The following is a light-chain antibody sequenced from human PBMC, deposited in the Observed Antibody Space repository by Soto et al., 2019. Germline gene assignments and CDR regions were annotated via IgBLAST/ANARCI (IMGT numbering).Light chain of an antibody. CDR1: SSDVGGYNY. J-gene: IGLJ1*01. V-gene: IGLV2-14*01. Sequence: QSALTQPASVSGSPGQSITISCTGTSSDVGGYNYVSWYQQHPGKAPKLMIYDVSNRPSGVSNRFSGSKSGNTASLTISGLQAEDEAGDCCSSYTIGGMLEVFGPGTKLSVL. CDR2: DVS. CDR3: SSYTIGGMLEV.